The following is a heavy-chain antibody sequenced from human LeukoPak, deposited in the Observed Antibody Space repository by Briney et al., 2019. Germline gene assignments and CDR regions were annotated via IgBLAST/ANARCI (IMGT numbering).Heavy chain of an antibody. D-gene: IGHD3-22*01. CDR2: MNPNSGNT. V-gene: IGHV1-8*01. CDR1: GYTFTSYD. CDR3: AREYYYDSSGYYDGDYYYYMDV. Sequence: ASVKVSCKASGYTFTSYDINWVRQASGQGLEWMGWMNPNSGNTGYAQKFQGRVTMTRNTSISTAYMELSSLRSEDTAVYYCAREYYYDSSGYYDGDYYYYMDVWGKGTTVTVSS. J-gene: IGHJ6*03.